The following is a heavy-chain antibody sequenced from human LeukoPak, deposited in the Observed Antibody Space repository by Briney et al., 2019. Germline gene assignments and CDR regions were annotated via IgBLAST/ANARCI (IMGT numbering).Heavy chain of an antibody. CDR1: GFTFSSYG. Sequence: PGRSLRLSCAASGFTFSSYGMHGVRQAPGKGLEWVAVIWYDGSNKYYADSVKGRFTISRDNSKNTLYLQMNSLRAEDTAVYYCAKDHGITRYFDYWGQGTLVTVSS. J-gene: IGHJ4*02. V-gene: IGHV3-33*06. CDR3: AKDHGITRYFDY. CDR2: IWYDGSNK.